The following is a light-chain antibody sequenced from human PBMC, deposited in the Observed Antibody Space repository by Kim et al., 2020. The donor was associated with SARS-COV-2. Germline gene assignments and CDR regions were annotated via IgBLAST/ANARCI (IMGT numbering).Light chain of an antibody. Sequence: SYELTQPPSVSVAPGKTAGITCGADNIASKSVHWYQQKPGQAPVLVMYYDSDRPAGIPERFSGSNSGNTATLTISRVEGGDEAVYCCQVWDTTSGHVFGGGTQLTVL. J-gene: IGLJ2*01. V-gene: IGLV3-21*04. CDR3: QVWDTTSGHV. CDR1: NIASKS. CDR2: YDS.